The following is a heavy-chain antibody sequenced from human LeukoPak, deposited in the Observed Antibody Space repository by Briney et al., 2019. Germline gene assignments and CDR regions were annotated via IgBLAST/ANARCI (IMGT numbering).Heavy chain of an antibody. V-gene: IGHV3-21*01. D-gene: IGHD6-13*01. Sequence: PGGSLRLSCAASGLTFSSYAMTWVRQAPGKGLEWVSSISSSSSYIYYADSVKGRFTISRDNAKNSLYLQMNSLRAEDTAVYYCAAIFVIAADSDYWGQGTLVTVSS. CDR3: AAIFVIAADSDY. CDR2: ISSSSSYI. CDR1: GLTFSSYA. J-gene: IGHJ4*02.